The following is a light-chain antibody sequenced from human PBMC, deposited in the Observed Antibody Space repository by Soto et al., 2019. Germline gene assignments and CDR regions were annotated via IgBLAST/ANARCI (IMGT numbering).Light chain of an antibody. Sequence: QSVLTQPPSVSGAPGQRVPISCSGSRSNIGAGYKVHWYQQLPGTAPHLLISGNNNRPSGVPDRFSGSKSGTSASLVITGLQVEDEADDYCQSFDSSLSASVFGGGTKRTVL. CDR3: QSFDSSLSASV. V-gene: IGLV1-40*01. CDR1: RSNIGAGYK. J-gene: IGLJ2*01. CDR2: GNN.